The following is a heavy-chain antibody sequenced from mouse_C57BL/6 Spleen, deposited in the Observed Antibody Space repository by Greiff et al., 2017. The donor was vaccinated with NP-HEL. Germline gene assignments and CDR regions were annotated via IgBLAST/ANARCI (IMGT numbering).Heavy chain of an antibody. CDR3: ARLENYSNYFDY. J-gene: IGHJ2*01. D-gene: IGHD2-5*01. V-gene: IGHV1-82*01. CDR1: GYAFSSSW. CDR2: IYPGDGDT. Sequence: QVQLQQSGPELVKPGASVKISCKASGYAFSSSWMNWVKQRPGKGLEWIGRIYPGDGDTNYNGKFKGKATLTADKSSSTVYMQLSSLTSEDSAVYFCARLENYSNYFDYWGQGTTLTVSS.